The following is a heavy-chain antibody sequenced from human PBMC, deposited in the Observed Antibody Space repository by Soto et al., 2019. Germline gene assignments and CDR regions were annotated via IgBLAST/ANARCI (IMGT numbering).Heavy chain of an antibody. CDR2: ISSSGSTI. CDR3: ARDSTHGYCSGGSCYSDYYYGMDV. V-gene: IGHV3-48*03. Sequence: PGGSLRLSCAASGFTFSSYEMNWGRQAPGKGLEWVSYISSSGSTIYYADSVKGRFTISRDNAKNSLYLQMNSLRAEDTAVYYCARDSTHGYCSGGSCYSDYYYGMDVWGQGTTVTVSS. D-gene: IGHD2-15*01. CDR1: GFTFSSYE. J-gene: IGHJ6*02.